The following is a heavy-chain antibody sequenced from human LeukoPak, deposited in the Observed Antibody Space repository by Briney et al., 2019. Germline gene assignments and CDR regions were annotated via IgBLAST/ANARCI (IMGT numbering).Heavy chain of an antibody. V-gene: IGHV4-4*09. D-gene: IGHD3-22*01. CDR3: ARQEGYYDSSGYCDN. CDR2: IYTSGST. CDR1: GGSISSYY. J-gene: IGHJ4*02. Sequence: PSETLSLTCTVSGGSISSYYWSWIRQPPGKGLEWIGYIYTSGSTNYNPSLKSRVTISVDTSKNQFSLKLSSVTAADTAVYYCARQEGYYDSSGYCDNWGQGTLVTVSS.